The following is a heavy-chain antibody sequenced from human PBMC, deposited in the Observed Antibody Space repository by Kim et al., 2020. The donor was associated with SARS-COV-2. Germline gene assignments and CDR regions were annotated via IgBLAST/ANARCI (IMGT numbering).Heavy chain of an antibody. Sequence: SETLSLTCTVSGYSISSGYYWGWIRQPPGKGLEWIGSIYHSGSTYYNPSLKSRVTISVDTSKNQFSLKLSSVTAADTAVYYCARDNDYYDSSSPDYWGQGTLVTVSS. CDR3: ARDNDYYDSSSPDY. J-gene: IGHJ4*02. D-gene: IGHD3-22*01. V-gene: IGHV4-38-2*02. CDR1: GYSISSGYY. CDR2: IYHSGST.